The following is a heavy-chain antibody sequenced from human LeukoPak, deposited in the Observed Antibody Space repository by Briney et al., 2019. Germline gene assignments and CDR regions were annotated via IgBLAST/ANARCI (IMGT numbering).Heavy chain of an antibody. Sequence: GGSLRLSCAASGFTSGFMFSNYNMNWVRQAPGKGLEWVSDINWIGRGTGYADSVKGRFTISRDNAKNSLYLQMNNLRVEDTALYYCARVGSGYDYWGQGTLVTVSS. D-gene: IGHD1-26*01. J-gene: IGHJ4*02. CDR2: INWIGRGT. CDR3: ARVGSGYDY. V-gene: IGHV3-20*04. CDR1: GFMFSNYN.